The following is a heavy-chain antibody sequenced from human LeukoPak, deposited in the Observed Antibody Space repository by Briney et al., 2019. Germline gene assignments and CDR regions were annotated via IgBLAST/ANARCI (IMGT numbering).Heavy chain of an antibody. J-gene: IGHJ4*02. CDR2: ISSSSSYI. CDR3: ARDRVSSGWYTFDY. CDR1: GFTFSSYN. D-gene: IGHD6-19*01. V-gene: IGHV3-21*01. Sequence: GRSLRLSCAASGFTFSSYNVNWVRQAPGKGLEWVSSISSSSSYIYYADSVKGRFTISRDNAKNSLYLQMNSLRAEDTAVYYCARDRVSSGWYTFDYWGQGTLVTVSS.